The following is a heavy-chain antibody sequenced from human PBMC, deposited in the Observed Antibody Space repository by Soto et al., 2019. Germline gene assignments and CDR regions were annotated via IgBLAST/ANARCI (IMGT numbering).Heavy chain of an antibody. J-gene: IGHJ4*02. CDR3: ASQKLDVPAYFDY. CDR2: IYNSGRY. V-gene: IGHV4-4*09. Sequence: PSETLSLTCTVSGGFIWGWIRQSPDKGLEWNGYIYNSGRYNYNPSLESRLTISIDTSKNQFSLKLSSVTAADTAVYYCASQKLDVPAYFDYWGQGTLVTVSS. CDR1: GGFI. D-gene: IGHD1-1*01.